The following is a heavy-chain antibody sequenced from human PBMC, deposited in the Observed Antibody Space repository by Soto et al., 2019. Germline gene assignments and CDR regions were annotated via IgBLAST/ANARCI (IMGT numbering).Heavy chain of an antibody. D-gene: IGHD3-3*01. J-gene: IGHJ4*02. CDR3: ARVRSDTSSFVFDY. CDR1: GGTFSSYA. CDR2: IIPIFGTA. Sequence: ASVKVSCKASGGTFSSYAISWVRQAPGQGLEWMGGIIPIFGTANYAQKFQGRVTITADESTSTAYMELSSLRSEDTAVYYCARVRSDTSSFVFDYWGQGTLVTVSS. V-gene: IGHV1-69*13.